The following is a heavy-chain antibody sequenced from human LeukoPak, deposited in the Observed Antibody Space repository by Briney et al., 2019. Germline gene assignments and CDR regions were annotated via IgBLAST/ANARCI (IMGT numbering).Heavy chain of an antibody. CDR2: IRSKANSYAT. D-gene: IGHD3-22*01. Sequence: GGSLKLSCAASGFTFSGSAMHWVRQASGKGLEWVGRIRSKANSYATAYAASVKGRFTISRDDSKNTAYLQMNSLKTEDTAVYYCASGSYDSSGRPFWGQGTLVTVSS. CDR1: GFTFSGSA. CDR3: ASGSYDSSGRPF. J-gene: IGHJ4*02. V-gene: IGHV3-73*01.